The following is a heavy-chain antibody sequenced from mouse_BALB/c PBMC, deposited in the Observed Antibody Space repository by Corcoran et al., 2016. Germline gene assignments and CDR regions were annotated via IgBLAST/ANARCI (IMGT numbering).Heavy chain of an antibody. Sequence: QIQLVQSGPELKNPGETVTISCKASGYTFTNYGMNWVKQAPGKGLKWMGWINTYTGEPTYADDFKGRFAFSLETSASTAYLQINNLKNEDTATYFCARSLQDAYWGQGTLVTVSA. J-gene: IGHJ3*01. CDR2: INTYTGEP. D-gene: IGHD2-10*01. CDR3: ARSLQDAY. CDR1: GYTFTNYG. V-gene: IGHV9-3-1*01.